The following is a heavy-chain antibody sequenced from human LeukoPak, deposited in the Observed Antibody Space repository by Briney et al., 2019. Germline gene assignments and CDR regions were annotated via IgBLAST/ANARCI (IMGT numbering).Heavy chain of an antibody. D-gene: IGHD6-6*01. Sequence: ASVKVSCKASGYTFTSYGISWVRQAPGQGLEWMGWISAYNGNTNYAQKFQGRVTMTRDTSISTAYMELSRLRSDDTAVYYCARSIAARNNWFDPWGQGTLVTVSS. CDR1: GYTFTSYG. CDR2: ISAYNGNT. CDR3: ARSIAARNNWFDP. V-gene: IGHV1-18*01. J-gene: IGHJ5*02.